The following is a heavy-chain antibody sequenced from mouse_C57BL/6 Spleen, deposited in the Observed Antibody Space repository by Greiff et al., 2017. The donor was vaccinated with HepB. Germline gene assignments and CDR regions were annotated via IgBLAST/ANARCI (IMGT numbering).Heavy chain of an antibody. CDR1: GYTFTDYN. CDR2: INPNNGGT. J-gene: IGHJ4*01. Sequence: SGPELVKPGASVKIPCKASGYTFTDYNMDWVKQSHGKSLEWIGDINPNNGGTIYNQKFKGKATLTVDKSSSTAYMELRSLTSEDTAVYYCARFYGSSYVDAMDYWGQGTSVTVSS. D-gene: IGHD1-1*01. CDR3: ARFYGSSYVDAMDY. V-gene: IGHV1-18*01.